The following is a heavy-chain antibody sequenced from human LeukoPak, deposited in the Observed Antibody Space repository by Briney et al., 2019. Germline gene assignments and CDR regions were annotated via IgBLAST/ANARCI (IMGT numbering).Heavy chain of an antibody. CDR1: GYSFTSSW. CDR3: ARPDSPGYSGYGEYFQH. CDR2: INPGDSDT. Sequence: GESLKISCQASGYSFTSSWIGWARPMPGKGLEWMAIINPGDSDTRYSPSFQGQVTISADKSISTVYLQWGSLKASDTAMYYCARPDSPGYSGYGEYFQHWGQGTLVTVSS. D-gene: IGHD5-12*01. V-gene: IGHV5-51*01. J-gene: IGHJ1*01.